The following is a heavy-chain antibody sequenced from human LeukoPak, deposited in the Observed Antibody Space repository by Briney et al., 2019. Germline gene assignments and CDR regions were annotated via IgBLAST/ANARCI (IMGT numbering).Heavy chain of an antibody. Sequence: SVKVSCKASGGTFSSYAISWVRQAPGEGLEWMGRIIPIFGTANYAQKFQGRVTITTDESTSTAYMELSSLRSEDTAVYYCARSGYDFWSGYYPANYWGQGTLVTVSS. V-gene: IGHV1-69*05. CDR3: ARSGYDFWSGYYPANY. J-gene: IGHJ4*02. CDR1: GGTFSSYA. D-gene: IGHD3-3*01. CDR2: IIPIFGTA.